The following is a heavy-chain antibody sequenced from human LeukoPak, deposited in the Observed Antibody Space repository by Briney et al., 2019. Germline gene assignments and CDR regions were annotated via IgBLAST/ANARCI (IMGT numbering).Heavy chain of an antibody. V-gene: IGHV3-30*02. Sequence: PGGSLTLSCAVSGFTFSSYGMHWVRQAPGKGLEWVAFIRHDGNNKYYADSVKGRFTISRDNSKNTLYLQMNSLRAEDTALYYCAKDGSLYSSSWYLDYWGQGTLVTVSS. D-gene: IGHD6-13*01. CDR1: GFTFSSYG. J-gene: IGHJ4*02. CDR3: AKDGSLYSSSWYLDY. CDR2: IRHDGNNK.